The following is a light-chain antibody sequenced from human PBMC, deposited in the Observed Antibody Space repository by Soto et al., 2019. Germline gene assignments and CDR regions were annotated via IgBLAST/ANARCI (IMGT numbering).Light chain of an antibody. Sequence: DIPMTQSPSSLSASVGDRVTITCRASQGITDYLAWYQQKPGKVPTLLISAASSLQSGLASRFSGSGSGTDFTLTISSLQPEDVATYYCQKYNSAPFAFGQGTKVEIK. CDR2: AAS. J-gene: IGKJ1*01. CDR3: QKYNSAPFA. V-gene: IGKV1-27*01. CDR1: QGITDY.